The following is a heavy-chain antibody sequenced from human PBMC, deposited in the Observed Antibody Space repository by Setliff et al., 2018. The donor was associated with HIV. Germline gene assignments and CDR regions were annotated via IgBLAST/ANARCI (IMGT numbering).Heavy chain of an antibody. J-gene: IGHJ6*03. CDR1: GFIFSGYT. CDR2: ISSSGNFI. D-gene: IGHD1-26*01. V-gene: IGHV3-21*01. Sequence: GGSLRLSCAASGFIFSGYTMVWVRQAPGKGLEWVSSISSSGNFIYYEDSVKGRFTVSRDNAQNSVYLQMDSLRAEDTAFYYCARVSELLAYYMDVWGKGTTVTVSS. CDR3: ARVSELLAYYMDV.